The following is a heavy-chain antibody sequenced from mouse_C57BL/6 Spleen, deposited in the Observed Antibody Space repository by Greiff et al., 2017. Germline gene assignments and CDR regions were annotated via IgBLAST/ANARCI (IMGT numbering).Heavy chain of an antibody. CDR1: GYAFTNYL. J-gene: IGHJ2*01. V-gene: IGHV1-54*01. Sequence: QVQLKESGAELVRPGTSVKVSCKASGYAFTNYLIEWVKQRPGQGLEWIGVINPGSGGTNYNEKFKGKATLTADKSSSTAYMQLSSLTSEDSAVYFCERNGGVFFDYWGQGTTLTVSS. CDR2: INPGSGGT. CDR3: ERNGGVFFDY.